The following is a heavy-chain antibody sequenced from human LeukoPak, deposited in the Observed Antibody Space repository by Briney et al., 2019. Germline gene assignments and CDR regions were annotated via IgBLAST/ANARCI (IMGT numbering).Heavy chain of an antibody. CDR2: ISSSGSTI. V-gene: IGHV3-48*03. Sequence: GGSLRLSCAASGFTFSSYEMNWVRQAPGQGLEWVSYISSSGSTIYYADSVKGRFTISRDNAKNSLYLQMNSLRAEDTAVYYCARGSDITQYYYYYGMDVWGKGTTVTVSS. CDR1: GFTFSSYE. J-gene: IGHJ6*04. CDR3: ARGSDITQYYYYYGMDV. D-gene: IGHD3-9*01.